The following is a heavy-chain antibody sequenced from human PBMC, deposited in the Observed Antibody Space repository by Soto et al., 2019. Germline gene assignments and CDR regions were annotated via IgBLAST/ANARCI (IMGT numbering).Heavy chain of an antibody. Sequence: GGSLRLSCAASGFTFSSYAMSWVRQAPGKGLEWVSAISGSGGSTYYADSVKGRFTISRDNSKNTQYLQMNSLRAEDTAVYYCAKADCSGGSCYPYYYYGMDVWGQGTTVTVSS. D-gene: IGHD2-15*01. V-gene: IGHV3-23*01. CDR2: ISGSGGST. CDR3: AKADCSGGSCYPYYYYGMDV. CDR1: GFTFSSYA. J-gene: IGHJ6*02.